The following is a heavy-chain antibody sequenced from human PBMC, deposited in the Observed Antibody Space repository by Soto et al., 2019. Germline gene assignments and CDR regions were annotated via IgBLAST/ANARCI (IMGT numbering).Heavy chain of an antibody. CDR2: ISYDGSNK. V-gene: IGHV3-30-3*01. D-gene: IGHD2-2*02. CDR1: GFTFSSYA. Sequence: QVQLVESGGGVVQPGRSLRLSCAASGFTFSSYAMHWVRQAPGKGLEWVAVISYDGSNKYYADSVKGRFTISRDNSKNTLYLQMNSLRAEDTAVYYCARDGGGIIGYCSSTSCYTGYYGMDVWGQGTTVTVSS. J-gene: IGHJ6*02. CDR3: ARDGGGIIGYCSSTSCYTGYYGMDV.